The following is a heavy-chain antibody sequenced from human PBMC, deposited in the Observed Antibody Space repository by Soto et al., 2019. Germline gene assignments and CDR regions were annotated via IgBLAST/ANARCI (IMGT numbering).Heavy chain of an antibody. CDR3: ASEFPYYVSSDSYLDY. Sequence: PSRTLSLTCAISGDSVSDNSAAWNWIRQSPSRALEWLGRTYYRSKWYNDYAVSVKSRITVTPDTSKNQFSLHLNSVTPEDTAAYYCASEFPYYVSSDSYLDYWGQGALVTVCS. D-gene: IGHD3-16*01. V-gene: IGHV6-1*01. CDR1: GDSVSDNSAA. J-gene: IGHJ4*02. CDR2: TYYRSKWYN.